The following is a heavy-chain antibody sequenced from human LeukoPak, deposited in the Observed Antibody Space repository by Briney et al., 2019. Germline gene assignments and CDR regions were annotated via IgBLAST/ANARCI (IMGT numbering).Heavy chain of an antibody. CDR1: GGSISSYY. CDR2: IYTSGST. Sequence: SETLSLTCTVSGGSISSYYWSWIRQPAGKGLGWIGRIYTSGSTNYNPSLKSRVTMSVDTSKNQFSLKLSSVTAADTAVYYCARGRAPFDYWGQGTLVTVSS. J-gene: IGHJ4*02. V-gene: IGHV4-4*07. CDR3: ARGRAPFDY.